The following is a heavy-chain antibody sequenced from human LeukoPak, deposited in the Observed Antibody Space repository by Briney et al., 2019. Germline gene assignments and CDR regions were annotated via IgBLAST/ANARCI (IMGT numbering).Heavy chain of an antibody. Sequence: GGSRRLSCAAPGFTFVSHWMHWVRQVPGKGLGWVSRINIDGSSTDYVDSVKGRFTISRDNAKNTLYLQMNRLRAEDTAVYYCARNRDWGYFDYWGQGTLVTVSS. CDR1: GFTFVSHW. CDR3: ARNRDWGYFDY. CDR2: INIDGSST. J-gene: IGHJ4*02. D-gene: IGHD7-27*01. V-gene: IGHV3-74*01.